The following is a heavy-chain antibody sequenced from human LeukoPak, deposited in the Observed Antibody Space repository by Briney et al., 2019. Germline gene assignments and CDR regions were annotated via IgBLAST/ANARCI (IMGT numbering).Heavy chain of an antibody. CDR3: ARRSGYSYSAGVNL. CDR2: INQSGPA. J-gene: IGHJ5*02. Sequence: SETLSLTCAVYGGSFNHDYCNWIRQPPGKGLEWIGEINQSGPANYNPSLKSRVTISLDTSKNQFSLNLNSVPAADTAVYYCARRSGYSYSAGVNLWGQGNLVTVSS. D-gene: IGHD5-12*01. CDR1: GGSFNHDY. V-gene: IGHV4-34*01.